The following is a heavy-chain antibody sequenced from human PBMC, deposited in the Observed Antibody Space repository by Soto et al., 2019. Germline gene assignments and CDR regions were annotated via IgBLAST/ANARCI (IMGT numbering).Heavy chain of an antibody. D-gene: IGHD6-6*01. CDR1: GFTVSSNY. J-gene: IGHJ3*02. CDR2: IYSGGST. CDR3: ATDRAARHAFDI. V-gene: IGHV3-66*01. Sequence: EVQLVESGGGLVQPGGSLRLSCAASGFTVSSNYMSWVRQAPGKGLEWASVIYSGGSTYYADSVKGRFTISRDNSKNTLYLQMNSLRAEDTAVYYCATDRAARHAFDIWGEGTMVTVSS.